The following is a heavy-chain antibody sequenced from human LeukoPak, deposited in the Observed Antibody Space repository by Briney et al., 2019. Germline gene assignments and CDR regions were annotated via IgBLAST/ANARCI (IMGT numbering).Heavy chain of an antibody. Sequence: EASVKVSCKASRYTFTGYYMHWVRQAPGQGLEWMGWINPNSGGTDYAQKFQGRVTMTRDTSISTAYMELSRLRSDDTAVYYCARASYFDWSCDYWGQGTLVTVSS. D-gene: IGHD3-9*01. J-gene: IGHJ4*02. CDR3: ARASYFDWSCDY. V-gene: IGHV1-2*02. CDR2: INPNSGGT. CDR1: RYTFTGYY.